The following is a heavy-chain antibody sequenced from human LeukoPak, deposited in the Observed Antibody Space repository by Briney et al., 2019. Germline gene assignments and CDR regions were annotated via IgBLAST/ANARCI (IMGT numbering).Heavy chain of an antibody. D-gene: IGHD3-9*01. CDR2: IIPILGIV. J-gene: IGHJ5*02. CDR3: ARVGYDILTGYYSNWFDP. Sequence: SVKVSCKASGGTFSSYAISWVRQAPGQGLEWMGRIIPILGIVNYAQKFQGRVTITADKSTSTAYMELSSLRSEDTAVYYCARVGYDILTGYYSNWFDPWGQGTPVTVSS. CDR1: GGTFSSYA. V-gene: IGHV1-69*04.